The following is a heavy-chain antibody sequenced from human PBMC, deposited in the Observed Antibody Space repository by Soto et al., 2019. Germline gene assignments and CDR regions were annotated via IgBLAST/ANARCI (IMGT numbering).Heavy chain of an antibody. Sequence: ASVQVSCKASGYTFTSYAMHWVRQAPGQRLEWMGWINAGNGNTKYSQKFQGRVTITRDTSASTAYMELSSLRSEDTAVYYCARDPMTSIVATFFDPWGQGTLVTVSS. D-gene: IGHD5-12*01. CDR3: ARDPMTSIVATFFDP. V-gene: IGHV1-3*01. J-gene: IGHJ5*02. CDR2: INAGNGNT. CDR1: GYTFTSYA.